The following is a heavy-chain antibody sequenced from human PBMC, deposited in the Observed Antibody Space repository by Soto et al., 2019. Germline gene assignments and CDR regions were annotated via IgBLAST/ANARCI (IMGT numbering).Heavy chain of an antibody. V-gene: IGHV4-4*02. CDR1: GGSISSSNW. Sequence: SETLSLTCAVSGGSISSSNWWSWVRQPPGKGLEWIGEIYHSGSTNYNPSLKSRVTISVDKSKNQFSLKLSSVTAADTAVYYCARDVAYYGSGSSYYYYGMDVWGQGTTVT. J-gene: IGHJ6*02. CDR3: ARDVAYYGSGSSYYYYGMDV. CDR2: IYHSGST. D-gene: IGHD3-10*01.